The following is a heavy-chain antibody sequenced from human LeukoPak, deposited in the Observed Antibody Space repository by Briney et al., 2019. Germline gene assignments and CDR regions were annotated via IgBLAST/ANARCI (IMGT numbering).Heavy chain of an antibody. J-gene: IGHJ4*02. V-gene: IGHV6-1*01. Sequence: SQTLSLTCAISGDSVCNNRASWGWMRQSQSRGLEWLGRTYYRSQWFDDYAPSLRSRITINPDTSKNQFSLQLTSVTPEDTAVYYCVRIRGLGLFDYWGQGTLVTVSS. CDR1: GDSVCNNRAS. CDR3: VRIRGLGLFDY. CDR2: TYYRSQWFD. D-gene: IGHD1-26*01.